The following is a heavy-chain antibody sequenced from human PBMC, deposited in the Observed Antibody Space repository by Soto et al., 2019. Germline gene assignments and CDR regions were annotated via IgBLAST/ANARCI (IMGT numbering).Heavy chain of an antibody. CDR1: GFTFSSYW. V-gene: IGHV3-74*01. CDR3: AREPYDSSGFDY. D-gene: IGHD3-22*01. CDR2: INSDGSST. Sequence: GGSLRLSCAASGFTFSSYWMHWVRQAPGKGLVWVSRINSDGSSTSYADSVRGRFTISRDNAKNTLYLQMNSLRAEDTAVYYCAREPYDSSGFDYWGKGTLVTVSS. J-gene: IGHJ4*02.